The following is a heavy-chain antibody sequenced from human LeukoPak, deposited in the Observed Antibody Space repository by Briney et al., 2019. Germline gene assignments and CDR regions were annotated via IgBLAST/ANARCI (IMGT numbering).Heavy chain of an antibody. J-gene: IGHJ5*02. CDR2: INSDVSST. D-gene: IGHD3-16*01. V-gene: IGHV3-74*01. CDR1: GFTFSSYW. CDR3: ASGGYDYVWGSETVLS. Sequence: GGSLRLSCAASGFTFSSYWMHWVRQAPGKGLVWVSRINSDVSSTSYADSVKGRFTISRDNAKNTLYLQMNSLRAEDTAVYYCASGGYDYVWGSETVLSWGQGTLVTVSS.